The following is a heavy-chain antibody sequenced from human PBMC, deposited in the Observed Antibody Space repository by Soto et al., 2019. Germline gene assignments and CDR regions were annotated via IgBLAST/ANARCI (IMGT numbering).Heavy chain of an antibody. D-gene: IGHD3-10*01. CDR1: GGSISSGDYY. CDR2: IYYSGST. V-gene: IGHV4-30-4*01. Sequence: ASETLSLTCTVSGGSISSGDYYWSWIRQPPGKGLEWIGYIYYSGSTYYNPSLKSRVTISVDTSKNQFSLKLSSVTAADTAVYYCARYPGIYYYYGMDGWGQGTTDTVSS. J-gene: IGHJ6*02. CDR3: ARYPGIYYYYGMDG.